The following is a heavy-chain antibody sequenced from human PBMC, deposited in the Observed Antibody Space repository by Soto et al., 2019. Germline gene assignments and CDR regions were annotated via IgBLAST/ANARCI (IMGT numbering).Heavy chain of an antibody. CDR3: ASGGHVDY. CDR2: ISGSNTYT. Sequence: PGGSLRLSCAASGFTFSDYYMSWIRQAPGKGLEWLSYISGSNTYTDYADSVKGRFTISRDNAKKSLYLQMNSLRAEDTAVYYCASGGHVDYCGQGALVTVSS. CDR1: GFTFSDYY. J-gene: IGHJ4*02. V-gene: IGHV3-11*06.